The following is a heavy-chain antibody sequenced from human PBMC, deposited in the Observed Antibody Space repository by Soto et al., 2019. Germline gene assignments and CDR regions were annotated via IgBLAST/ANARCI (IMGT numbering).Heavy chain of an antibody. J-gene: IGHJ6*02. CDR1: GGSISSGGYS. CDR3: ARVSGSYYHGMDV. CDR2: IYHSGST. Sequence: PSETLSLTCAVSGGSISSGGYSWSWIRQPPGKGLEWIGYIYHSGSTNYNTSLKSRVTISVDKSKNQFSLKVTSVTAADTAVYYCARVSGSYYHGMDVWGQGTTVTVSS. V-gene: IGHV4-30-2*01.